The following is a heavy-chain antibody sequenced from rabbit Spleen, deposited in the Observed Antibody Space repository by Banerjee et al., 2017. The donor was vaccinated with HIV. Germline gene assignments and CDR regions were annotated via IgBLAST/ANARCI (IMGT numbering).Heavy chain of an antibody. V-gene: IGHV1S40*01. J-gene: IGHJ4*01. CDR2: IYAGSGST. D-gene: IGHD6-1*01. CDR1: GFSFIAGYY. Sequence: QSLEESGGDLVKPGASLTLTCTASGFSFIAGYYMCWVRQAPGKGLEWIGCIYAGSGSTWYASWAKGRFTISKTSSTTVTLQMTSLTAADTATYFCASGADYAYGGYDLWGPGTLVTVS. CDR3: ASGADYAYGGYDL.